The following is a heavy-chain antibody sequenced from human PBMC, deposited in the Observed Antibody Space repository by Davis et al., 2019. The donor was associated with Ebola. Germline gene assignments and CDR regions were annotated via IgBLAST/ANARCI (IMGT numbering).Heavy chain of an antibody. Sequence: GESLKISCAASGFTFSSYGMHWVRQAPGKGLEWVAVIWYDGSNKYYADYVKGRFTISRDNSKNTLYLQMNSLRAEDTAVYYCARHDCSGGSCYRRYYFDYWGQGTLVTVSS. V-gene: IGHV3-33*01. CDR1: GFTFSSYG. J-gene: IGHJ4*02. CDR3: ARHDCSGGSCYRRYYFDY. D-gene: IGHD2-15*01. CDR2: IWYDGSNK.